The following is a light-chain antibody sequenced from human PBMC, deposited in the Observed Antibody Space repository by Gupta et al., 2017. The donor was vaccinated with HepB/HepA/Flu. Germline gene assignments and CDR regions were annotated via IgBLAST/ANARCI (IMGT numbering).Light chain of an antibody. Sequence: QSALTHPLSVSGLPGTSVTIPCTGTSSDIGSYNRVSWCQQPPGTAPTLIIYEVNNRPSGVPDRFSGSKSGNTAFLTISGLQAEDEGDYYCTSFTSSNTWVFGGGTSLTVL. CDR2: EVN. J-gene: IGLJ3*02. CDR3: TSFTSSNTWV. V-gene: IGLV2-18*02. CDR1: SSDIGSYNR.